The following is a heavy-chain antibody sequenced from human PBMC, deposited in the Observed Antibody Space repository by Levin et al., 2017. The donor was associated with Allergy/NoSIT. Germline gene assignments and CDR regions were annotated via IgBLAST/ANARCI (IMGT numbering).Heavy chain of an antibody. Sequence: SQTLSLTCTVSGGSISNYYWSWIRQPPGKGLEWIGYIYYSGSTNYNPSLKSRVTISVDTSKSQFSLKLTSVTAADTAVYFCARMGDTAMVDPFDYWGQGTLVTVSS. CDR1: GGSISNYY. CDR3: ARMGDTAMVDPFDY. J-gene: IGHJ4*02. V-gene: IGHV4-59*01. D-gene: IGHD5-18*01. CDR2: IYYSGST.